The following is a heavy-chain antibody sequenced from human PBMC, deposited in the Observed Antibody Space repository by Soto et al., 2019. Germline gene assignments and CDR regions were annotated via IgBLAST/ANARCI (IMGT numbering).Heavy chain of an antibody. D-gene: IGHD5-18*01. Sequence: SETLSLTCAVSGGSISSGGYSWNWIRQPPGKGLEWIGYIYHSGSTLYNTSLKSRVTISVDKSKNQFSLKLSSVTAADTAVYYCARGRGYSYGLDPWGQGTLVTVSS. CDR2: IYHSGST. V-gene: IGHV4-30-2*01. CDR1: GGSISSGGYS. CDR3: ARGRGYSYGLDP. J-gene: IGHJ5*02.